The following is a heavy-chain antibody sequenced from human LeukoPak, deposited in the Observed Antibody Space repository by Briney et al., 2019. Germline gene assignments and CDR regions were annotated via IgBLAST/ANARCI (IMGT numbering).Heavy chain of an antibody. V-gene: IGHV4-59*01. CDR2: IYYSGST. Sequence: SETLSLTCTVSGGSISSYYWSWIRQPPGKGLEWIGYIYYSGSTNYTPSLKSRVTISVDTSKNQFSLKLSSVTAADTAVYYCARVPIYYYDSSPTGPLYYFDYWGQGTLVTVSS. J-gene: IGHJ4*02. CDR3: ARVPIYYYDSSPTGPLYYFDY. CDR1: GGSISSYY. D-gene: IGHD3-22*01.